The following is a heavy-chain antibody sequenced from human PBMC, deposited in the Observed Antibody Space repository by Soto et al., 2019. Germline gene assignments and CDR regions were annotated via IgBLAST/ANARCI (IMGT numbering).Heavy chain of an antibody. CDR2: VSSGGGT. J-gene: IGHJ4*02. V-gene: IGHV3-23*01. D-gene: IGHD2-15*01. Sequence: EVELLESGGGLVQPEGSLRLSCAASGFTFSTYAMGWVRQVPGKGLEWVSVVSSGGGTHYADSVKGRFTVSRDNSNNTLSLQMNSLRADDTAVYYCAKRRGAGGHFDYWGQGALVTVSS. CDR3: AKRRGAGGHFDY. CDR1: GFTFSTYA.